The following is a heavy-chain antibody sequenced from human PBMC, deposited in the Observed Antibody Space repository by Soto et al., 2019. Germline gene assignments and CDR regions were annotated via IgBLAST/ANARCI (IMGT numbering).Heavy chain of an antibody. V-gene: IGHV2-5*01. CDR1: GFSLSTSGLG. CDR2: IYWNDDK. J-gene: IGHJ4*02. CDR3: AHRPSGWYLFDY. D-gene: IGHD6-19*01. Sequence: QITLKESGPTLVRPTQTLTLTCTFSGFSLSTSGLGVGWIRQPPVKALEWLALIYWNDDKRYSPSLKARLTINKDTSKNQVVLTMTNMDPVDTATYYCAHRPSGWYLFDYWGQGTLVTVSS.